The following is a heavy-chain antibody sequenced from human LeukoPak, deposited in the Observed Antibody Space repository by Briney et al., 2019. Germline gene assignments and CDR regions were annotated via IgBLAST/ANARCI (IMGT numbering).Heavy chain of an antibody. CDR2: ISSSSSYI. CDR3: ARGAPYSSDAFDI. J-gene: IGHJ3*02. D-gene: IGHD6-13*01. CDR1: GFTFSSYS. V-gene: IGHV3-21*04. Sequence: GGSLRLSCAASGFTFSSYSMNWVRQAPGKGLEWVSSISSSSSYIYYADSVKGRFTISRHNSKNTLYLQMNSLRAEDTAVYYCARGAPYSSDAFDIWGQGTMVTVSS.